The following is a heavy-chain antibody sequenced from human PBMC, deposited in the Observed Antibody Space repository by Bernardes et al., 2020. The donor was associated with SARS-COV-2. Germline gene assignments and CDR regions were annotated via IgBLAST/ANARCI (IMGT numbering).Heavy chain of an antibody. V-gene: IGHV3-74*01. CDR2: INSDGSST. Sequence: GGSLRLSCAASGFTFSSYWMHWVRQVTGKGLVWVSRINSDGSSTSYADSVKGRFTISRDNAKNTLYLQMNSLRAEDTAVYYCARSYGGYGVGDHYYYYGMDVWGQGATVTVSS. D-gene: IGHD4-17*01. CDR1: GFTFSSYW. J-gene: IGHJ6*02. CDR3: ARSYGGYGVGDHYYYYGMDV.